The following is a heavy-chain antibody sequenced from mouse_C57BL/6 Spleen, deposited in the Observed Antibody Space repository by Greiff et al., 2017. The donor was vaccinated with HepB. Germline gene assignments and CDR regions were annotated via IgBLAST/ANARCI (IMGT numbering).Heavy chain of an antibody. V-gene: IGHV1-52*01. Sequence: QVQLQQPGAELVRPGSSVKLSCKASGYTFTSYWMHWVKQRPIQGLEWIGNIDPSDSETHYNQKFKDKATLTVDKSSSTAYMQLSSLTSEDSAVYYGASQYYYGSSPYVWGTGTTVTVSS. CDR3: ASQYYYGSSPYV. CDR1: GYTFTSYW. CDR2: IDPSDSET. J-gene: IGHJ1*03. D-gene: IGHD1-1*01.